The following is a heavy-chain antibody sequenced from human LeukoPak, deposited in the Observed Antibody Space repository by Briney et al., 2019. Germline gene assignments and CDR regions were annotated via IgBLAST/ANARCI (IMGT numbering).Heavy chain of an antibody. Sequence: ASVKVSCKASGYTFTCYYMHWVRQAPGQGLEWMGWINPNSGGTNYAQKFQGRVTMTRDTSISTAYMELSRLRSDDTAVYYCARGIVVVPAAQNLDYWGRGTLVTVSS. CDR2: INPNSGGT. V-gene: IGHV1-2*02. J-gene: IGHJ4*02. D-gene: IGHD2-2*01. CDR3: ARGIVVVPAAQNLDY. CDR1: GYTFTCYY.